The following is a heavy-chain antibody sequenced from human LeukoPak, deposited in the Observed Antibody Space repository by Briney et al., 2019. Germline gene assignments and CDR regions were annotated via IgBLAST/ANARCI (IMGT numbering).Heavy chain of an antibody. CDR1: GYSFINYG. CDR3: ARQAGYSTGWYGGYYFDH. Sequence: ASVKVSCKASGYSFINYGIMWVRQAPGQGLECMGWISGYNGNTKYEKKLQGRVTMTTDASTNTAYMELRSLTSDDTAVYYCARQAGYSTGWYGGYYFDHWGQGTPVTVSA. V-gene: IGHV1-18*01. D-gene: IGHD6-19*01. CDR2: ISGYNGNT. J-gene: IGHJ4*02.